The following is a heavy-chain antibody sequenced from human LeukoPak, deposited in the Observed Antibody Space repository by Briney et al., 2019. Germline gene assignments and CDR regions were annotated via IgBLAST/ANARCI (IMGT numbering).Heavy chain of an antibody. J-gene: IGHJ5*02. CDR2: MFYRGTT. D-gene: IGHD5-24*01. CDR1: GASMSSTTYY. Sequence: SETLSLTCSVSGASMSSTTYYSAWIRQPPGKGLEWIGSMFYRGTTDYNPSLKSRVTISVDTSKNQFSLNLTSVTAADTAVYFCARHRQRGWFDPWGQGTLVTVSS. CDR3: ARHRQRGWFDP. V-gene: IGHV4-39*01.